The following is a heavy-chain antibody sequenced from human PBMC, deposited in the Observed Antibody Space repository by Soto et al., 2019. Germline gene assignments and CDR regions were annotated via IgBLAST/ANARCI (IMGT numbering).Heavy chain of an antibody. V-gene: IGHV1-18*01. Sequence: ASVKVSCKATGYTFTSFGISWVRQAPGQGLEWMGWISAYNGNTNYAQKLQGRVTMTTDTSTSTAYMELRSLTSDDTAMYYCARDRSMYYGMDVWGQGTTVTVSS. CDR1: GYTFTSFG. J-gene: IGHJ6*02. D-gene: IGHD2-8*01. CDR2: ISAYNGNT. CDR3: ARDRSMYYGMDV.